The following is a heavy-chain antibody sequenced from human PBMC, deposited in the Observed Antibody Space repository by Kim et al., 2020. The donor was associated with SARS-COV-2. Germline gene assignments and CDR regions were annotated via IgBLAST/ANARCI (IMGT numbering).Heavy chain of an antibody. Sequence: GGSLRLSCAASGFTFDDYAMHWVRQAPGKGLEWVSGISWNSGSIGYADSVKGRFTISRDNAKNSLYLQMNSLRAEDTALYYCAKDNTQLRWGVTATIDYWGQGTLVTVSS. D-gene: IGHD2-21*02. J-gene: IGHJ4*02. CDR3: AKDNTQLRWGVTATIDY. V-gene: IGHV3-9*01. CDR2: ISWNSGSI. CDR1: GFTFDDYA.